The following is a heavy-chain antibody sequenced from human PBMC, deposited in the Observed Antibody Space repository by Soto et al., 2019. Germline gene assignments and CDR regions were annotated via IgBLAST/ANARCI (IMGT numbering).Heavy chain of an antibody. CDR2: ISFDGTYK. V-gene: IGHV3-30-3*01. CDR3: ARLAYSSSFYWGNGMDV. Sequence: GGSPRLSCAASGFSFSSYAMNWVRQAPGKGLEWVAVISFDGTYKNYVDSVKGRFTISRDNFKNTVSLQMNSLRAEDTAVFYCARLAYSSSFYWGNGMDVWGQGTTVTVSS. CDR1: GFSFSSYA. J-gene: IGHJ6*02. D-gene: IGHD6-13*01.